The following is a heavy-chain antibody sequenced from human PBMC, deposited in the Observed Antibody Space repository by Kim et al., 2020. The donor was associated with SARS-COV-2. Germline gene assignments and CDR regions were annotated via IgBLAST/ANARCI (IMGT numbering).Heavy chain of an antibody. CDR1: GGSISSSSYY. CDR3: ARGQLLLNPNWFDP. CDR2: IYYSVST. J-gene: IGHJ5*02. Sequence: SETLSLTCTVSGGSISSSSYYWGWIRQPPGKGLEWIGSIYYSVSTYYNPSLKSRVTISVDTSKNQFSLKLSSVTAADTAVYYCARGQLLLNPNWFDPWGQGTLVTVSS. D-gene: IGHD2-15*01. V-gene: IGHV4-39*01.